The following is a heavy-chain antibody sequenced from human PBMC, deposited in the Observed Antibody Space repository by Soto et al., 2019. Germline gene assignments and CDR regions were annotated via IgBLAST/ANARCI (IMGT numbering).Heavy chain of an antibody. V-gene: IGHV3-21*06. J-gene: IGHJ6*02. CDR1: GLIFSNYG. D-gene: IGHD6-13*01. Sequence: EVQLVESGGGLVKPGGSLRLSCTASGLIFSNYGMNWVRQAAGKRPEGVSSISSGGGYIDSADSVKGRLTISRDNANNILSLQLTSLGVVDTAVYYCATDAAAGAVMGVWGQGTTVTVSS. CDR2: ISSGGGYI. CDR3: ATDAAAGAVMGV.